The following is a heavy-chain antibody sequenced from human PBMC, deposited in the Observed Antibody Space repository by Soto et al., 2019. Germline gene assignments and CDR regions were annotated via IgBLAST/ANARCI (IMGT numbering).Heavy chain of an antibody. D-gene: IGHD3-22*01. CDR3: AKDGDTYYYDSSGFMDV. CDR1: GFTFSSYG. Sequence: GGSLRLSCAASGFTFSSYGMHWVRQAPGKGLEWVAVISYDGSNKYYADSVKGRFTISRDNSKNTLYLQMNSLRTEDTAVYYCAKDGDTYYYDSSGFMDVWGQGTTVTVSS. CDR2: ISYDGSNK. J-gene: IGHJ6*02. V-gene: IGHV3-30*18.